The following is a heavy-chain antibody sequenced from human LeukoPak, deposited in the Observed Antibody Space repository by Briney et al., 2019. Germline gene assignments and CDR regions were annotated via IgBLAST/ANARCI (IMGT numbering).Heavy chain of an antibody. D-gene: IGHD5-18*01. CDR2: INHSGTT. CDR3: ARAGNTAMVEFDY. V-gene: IGHV4-34*01. CDR1: GGAFSGYY. J-gene: IGHJ4*02. Sequence: SETLSLTCAVYGGAFSGYYWSWIRQPPGKGLEWIGEINHSGTTNYNPSLKSRVSISLDTSKIHFSLELSSVTAADTAVYYCARAGNTAMVEFDYWGQGTLVTVSS.